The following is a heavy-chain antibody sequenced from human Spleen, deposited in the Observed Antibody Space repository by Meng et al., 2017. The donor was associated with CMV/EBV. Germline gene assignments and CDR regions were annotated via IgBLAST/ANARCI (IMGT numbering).Heavy chain of an antibody. J-gene: IGHJ4*02. CDR2: ITPVFETA. CDR3: ARGPRIIVGGVIIWPLED. CDR1: GGTFSSSP. D-gene: IGHD3-10*01. Sequence: SVKVSCKASGGTFSSSPLMWVRQAPGQGLEWMGGITPVFETADYAQKFRDRVTISMDDSATTAYMEMTSLGSEDTAVYFCARGPRIIVGGVIIWPLEDWGQGTLVTVSS. V-gene: IGHV1-69*05.